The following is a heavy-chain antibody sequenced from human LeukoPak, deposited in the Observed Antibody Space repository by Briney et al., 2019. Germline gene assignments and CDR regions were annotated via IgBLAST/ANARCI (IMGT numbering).Heavy chain of an antibody. D-gene: IGHD2/OR15-2a*01. V-gene: IGHV1-18*01. CDR2: ISAYNGNT. J-gene: IGHJ2*01. CDR1: GYTFTSYG. Sequence: ASVKVSCKASGYTFTSYGISWVRQAPGQGLEWMGWISAYNGNTNYVQKLQGRVTMTTDTSTNTAYMELRSLRSDDTAVYYCARRRFVNPPTKWYFDLWGRGTLVTVSS. CDR3: ARRRFVNPPTKWYFDL.